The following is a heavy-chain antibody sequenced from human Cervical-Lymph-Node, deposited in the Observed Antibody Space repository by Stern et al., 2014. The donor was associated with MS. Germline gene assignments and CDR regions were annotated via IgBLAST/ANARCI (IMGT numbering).Heavy chain of an antibody. Sequence: VQLVQSGAEVPKPGSSVKVSCKASGGTFSKFPSSWVRQAPGQGLEWMGGIFPVFGTPTYAQEFRGRVTITADVSTSTVYMELSSLRSDDTAVYYCALSSETSDRWYSLGYDLWGQRTLVTVSS. CDR3: ALSSETSDRWYSLGYDL. J-gene: IGHJ5*02. CDR1: GGTFSKFP. CDR2: IFPVFGTP. D-gene: IGHD6-13*01. V-gene: IGHV1-69*12.